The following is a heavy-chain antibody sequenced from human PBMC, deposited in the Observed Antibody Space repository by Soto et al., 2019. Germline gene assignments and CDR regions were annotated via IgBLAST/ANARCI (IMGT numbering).Heavy chain of an antibody. V-gene: IGHV1-69*08. CDR3: AREVDGDYYFDY. J-gene: IGHJ4*02. D-gene: IGHD4-17*01. CDR1: GGTFSSYT. CDR2: IIPILGIA. Sequence: QVQLVQSGAEVKKPGSSVKVSCKASGGTFSSYTISWVRQAPGQGLEWMGRIIPILGIANYAQKFQGRVTITADKSTSTAYMELSSLRSEDTAVYYCAREVDGDYYFDYWGQGTLVTVSS.